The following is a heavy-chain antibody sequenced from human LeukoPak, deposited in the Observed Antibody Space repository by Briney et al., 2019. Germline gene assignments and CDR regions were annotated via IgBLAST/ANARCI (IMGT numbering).Heavy chain of an antibody. CDR3: AKDHPFDYYYDSSGYFLY. J-gene: IGHJ4*02. D-gene: IGHD3-22*01. V-gene: IGHV3-23*01. Sequence: GGSLRLSCAASGFTFSDYAMSWVRQAPGKGLEWVSAISGSGGSAYYADSVKGRFTVSRDSSKNTLYLQMNSLRAEDTAVYYCAKDHPFDYYYDSSGYFLYWGQGTLVTVSS. CDR1: GFTFSDYA. CDR2: ISGSGGSA.